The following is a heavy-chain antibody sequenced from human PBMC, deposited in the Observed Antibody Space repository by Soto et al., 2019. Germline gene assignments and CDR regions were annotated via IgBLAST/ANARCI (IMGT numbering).Heavy chain of an antibody. CDR3: ARMASFYCSGGSCYPTYGMDV. Sequence: QVQLVESGGGVVQPGRSLRLSCAASGFTFSSYAMHWVRQARGKGLEWVAVISYDGSNNYYADSVKGRFTISRDNSKNTLYLQMNSLRAEDTAVYYCARMASFYCSGGSCYPTYGMDVWGQGTTVTVSS. V-gene: IGHV3-30-3*01. CDR1: GFTFSSYA. J-gene: IGHJ6*02. CDR2: ISYDGSNN. D-gene: IGHD2-15*01.